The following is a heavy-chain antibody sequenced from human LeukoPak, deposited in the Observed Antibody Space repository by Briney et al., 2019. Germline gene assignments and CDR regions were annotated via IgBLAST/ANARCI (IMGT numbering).Heavy chain of an antibody. CDR3: ARGFMAHLGYCSGGSCRPYDY. Sequence: SETLSLTCAVYGGSFSGYYWSWIRQPPGKGLEWIGEINHSGSTNYNPSLKSRVTISVDTSKNQFSLKLSSVTAADTAVYYCARGFMAHLGYCSGGSCRPYDYWGQGTLVTVSS. CDR1: GGSFSGYY. J-gene: IGHJ4*02. CDR2: INHSGST. V-gene: IGHV4-34*01. D-gene: IGHD2-15*01.